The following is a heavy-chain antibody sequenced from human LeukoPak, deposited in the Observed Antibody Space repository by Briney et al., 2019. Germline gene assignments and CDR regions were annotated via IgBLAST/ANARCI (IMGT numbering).Heavy chain of an antibody. CDR1: GFTFSDYY. CDR2: ISGSGSTI. D-gene: IGHD3-10*01. Sequence: PGGSLRLSCAASGFTFSDYYMSCIRQAPGTGLEWVSYISGSGSTIYYAHSVNGGFTISRDNAQNSLYLQMNSLRAEDTAVYYCARPRVRGAMNFGYWGQGTLVTVSS. J-gene: IGHJ4*01. V-gene: IGHV3-11*01. CDR3: ARPRVRGAMNFGY.